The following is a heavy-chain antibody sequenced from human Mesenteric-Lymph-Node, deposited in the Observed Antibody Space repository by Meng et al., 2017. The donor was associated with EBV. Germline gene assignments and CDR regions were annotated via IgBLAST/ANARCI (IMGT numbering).Heavy chain of an antibody. D-gene: IGHD6-19*01. CDR1: GGTFRDSY. CDR3: AKGYSSDWFYFDY. V-gene: IGHV3-23*04. J-gene: IGHJ4*02. CDR2: ISGSEGRA. Sequence: VQLAGPGGGLGKRGGSLRLSLAALGGTFRDSYMVWDRQAPGKGLGGVSGISGSEGRAYYADSVKGRFTISRDNSKNTLYLKMNSLRAEDTAVYSCAKGYSSDWFYFDYWGQGTLVTVSS.